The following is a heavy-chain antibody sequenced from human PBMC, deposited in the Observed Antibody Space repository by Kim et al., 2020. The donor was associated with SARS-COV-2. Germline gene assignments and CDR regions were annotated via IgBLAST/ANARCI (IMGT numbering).Heavy chain of an antibody. CDR3: ARVGSSRAFDI. J-gene: IGHJ3*02. Sequence: SETLSLTCTVSGGSISSSSYYWGWIRQPPGKGLEWIGSIYYSGSTYYNPSLKSRVTISVDTSKNQFSLKLSSVTAADTAVYYCARVGSSRAFDIWGQGT. D-gene: IGHD2-2*01. CDR1: GGSISSSSYY. V-gene: IGHV4-39*01. CDR2: IYYSGST.